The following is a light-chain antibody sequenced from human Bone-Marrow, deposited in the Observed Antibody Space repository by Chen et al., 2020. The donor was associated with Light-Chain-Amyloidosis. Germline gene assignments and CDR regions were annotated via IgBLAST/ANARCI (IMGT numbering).Light chain of an antibody. V-gene: IGLV3-21*02. J-gene: IGLJ3*02. Sequence: SYVLTQPSSVSVAPGQTATIACGGNNIGSTSVHWYQQTPGQAPLLVVYDDSDRPSGIPVRLAGANSGNTATLTSSRVEAGDEADYYWQVWDRSSDRPVFGGGTKLTVL. CDR3: QVWDRSSDRPV. CDR1: NIGSTS. CDR2: DDS.